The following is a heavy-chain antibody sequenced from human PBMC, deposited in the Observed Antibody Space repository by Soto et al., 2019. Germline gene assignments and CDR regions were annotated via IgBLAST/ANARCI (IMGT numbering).Heavy chain of an antibody. CDR3: ARKVRDYNFDY. J-gene: IGHJ4*02. CDR1: GYIFSDYY. V-gene: IGHV1-2*02. CDR2: INPDSGGT. D-gene: IGHD4-17*01. Sequence: ASVKVSCKASGYIFSDYYIHWVRQAPGQGLEWMGWINPDSGGTKYTRQFQGRVTMTRDTSISTAYMELSGLRSDDTAVYYCARKVRDYNFDYWGQGTLVTVSS.